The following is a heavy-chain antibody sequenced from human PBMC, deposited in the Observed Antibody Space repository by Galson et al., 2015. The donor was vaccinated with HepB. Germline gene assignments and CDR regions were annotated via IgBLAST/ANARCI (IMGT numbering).Heavy chain of an antibody. J-gene: IGHJ3*02. D-gene: IGHD5-24*01. CDR1: GGSISSSSYY. CDR2: IYYSGST. V-gene: IGHV4-39*01. CDR3: ARVLQLRPGDAFDI. Sequence: SETLSLTCTVSGGSISSSSYYWGWIRQPPGKGLEWIGSIYYSGSTYYNPSLKSRVTISVDTSKNQFSLKLSSVTAADTAVYYCARVLQLRPGDAFDIWGQGTMVTVSS.